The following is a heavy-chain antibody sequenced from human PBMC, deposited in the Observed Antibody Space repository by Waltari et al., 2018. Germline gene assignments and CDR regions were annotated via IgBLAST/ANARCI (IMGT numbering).Heavy chain of an antibody. CDR1: GFTFSNSW. CDR2: INGDGSTT. Sequence: EVQLVESGGGLVQPGGSLRLSCAASGFTFSNSWMYWVRQAPGTGLVWVSRINGDGSTTNYADSVKGRFTISRDNAKNTVYLQMSSLRAEDTAVYYCATPTSSKGIAVALRWGQGTLVPVSS. CDR3: ATPTSSKGIAVALR. J-gene: IGHJ4*02. D-gene: IGHD6-19*01. V-gene: IGHV3-74*01.